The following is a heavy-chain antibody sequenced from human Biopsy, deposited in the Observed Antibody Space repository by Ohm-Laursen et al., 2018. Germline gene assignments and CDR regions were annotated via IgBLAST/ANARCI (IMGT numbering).Heavy chain of an antibody. CDR3: ARDAYGDYDTYY. CDR2: IYSSGRT. D-gene: IGHD4-17*01. J-gene: IGHJ6*03. Sequence: GTLSLTCTVSGGSVSDYFWSWIRQPADKGLEYIGRIYSSGRTFYNPSLKSRVTMSVATSDNQFSLKLSSVTAADTAIYFCARDAYGDYDTYY. CDR1: GGSVSDYF. V-gene: IGHV4-4*07.